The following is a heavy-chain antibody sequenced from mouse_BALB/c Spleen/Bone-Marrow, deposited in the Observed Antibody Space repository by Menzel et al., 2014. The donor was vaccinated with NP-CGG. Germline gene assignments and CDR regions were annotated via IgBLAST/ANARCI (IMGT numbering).Heavy chain of an antibody. D-gene: IGHD1-1*01. CDR1: GFNTKDTY. J-gene: IGHJ4*01. V-gene: IGHV14-3*02. Sequence: DVKLVESGTELAKPGASVKLSCTASGFNTKDTYMHWVKQRPEQGLEWIGRIDPANGNTRYDPKFQGKATITADTSSNTAYLQLTSLTSEDTAVYYCARAYYYGSSYYVMDYWGQGTSVTVSS. CDR2: IDPANGNT. CDR3: ARAYYYGSSYYVMDY.